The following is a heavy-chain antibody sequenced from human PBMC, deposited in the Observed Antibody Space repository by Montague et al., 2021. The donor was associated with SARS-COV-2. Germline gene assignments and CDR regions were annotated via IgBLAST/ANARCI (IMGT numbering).Heavy chain of an antibody. J-gene: IGHJ5*02. CDR3: TTDVGSSWDANNWFDP. CDR1: GFTFSNAW. Sequence: SLRLSCAASGFTFSNAWMSWVRQTPGKGLEWVGRIRSKTDGGTTYYAAPVKGRFTISRDDSRKTLYLQMNSLNTDDTAVYYCTTDVGSSWDANNWFDPWGQGTLVTVSS. CDR2: IRSKTDGGTT. V-gene: IGHV3-15*01. D-gene: IGHD6-13*01.